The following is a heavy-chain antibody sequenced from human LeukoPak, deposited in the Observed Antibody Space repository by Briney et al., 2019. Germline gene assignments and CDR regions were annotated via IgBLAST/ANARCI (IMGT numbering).Heavy chain of an antibody. CDR2: IKRDGSEK. V-gene: IGHV3-7*01. D-gene: IGHD6-19*01. CDR1: GFTFSSYW. J-gene: IGHJ4*02. Sequence: GGSLRLSCAASGFTFSSYWMSWVRQAPGKGLEWVANIKRDGSEKYYVDSVKGRFTISRDNAKNSLYLQMNSLRAEDTAVYYCARVGSSGWVTFLKYYFDYWGQGTLVTVSS. CDR3: ARVGSSGWVTFLKYYFDY.